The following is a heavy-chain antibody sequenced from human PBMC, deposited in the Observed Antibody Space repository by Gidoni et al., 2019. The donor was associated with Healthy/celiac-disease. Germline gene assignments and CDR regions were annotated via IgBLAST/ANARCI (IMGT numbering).Heavy chain of an antibody. CDR3: ARGGIAARRIFDY. CDR1: GGSFSGYY. D-gene: IGHD6-6*01. CDR2: INHSGST. V-gene: IGHV4-34*01. J-gene: IGHJ4*02. Sequence: QVQLQQWGAGLLKPSETLSLTCAVYGGSFSGYYWSWIRQPPGKGLEWIGEINHSGSTNYNPSLKSRVTISVDTSKNQFSLKLSSATAADTAVYYCARGGIAARRIFDYWGQGTLVTVSS.